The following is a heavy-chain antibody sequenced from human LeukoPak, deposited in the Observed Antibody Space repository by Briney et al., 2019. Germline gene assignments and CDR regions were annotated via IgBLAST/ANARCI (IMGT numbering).Heavy chain of an antibody. D-gene: IGHD2-21*02. V-gene: IGHV3-23*01. CDR1: GFTLRSYG. Sequence: GGSLRLSCVASGFTLRSYGMVWVRQAPGKGPEWVSLSSSGGGGTDHADSVKGRFTTSRDNSKNTLYLQMNSLRAEDTAVYYCAKGPPLYCGGDCPPFDYWGQGTLVTVSS. CDR2: SSSGGGGT. CDR3: AKGPPLYCGGDCPPFDY. J-gene: IGHJ4*02.